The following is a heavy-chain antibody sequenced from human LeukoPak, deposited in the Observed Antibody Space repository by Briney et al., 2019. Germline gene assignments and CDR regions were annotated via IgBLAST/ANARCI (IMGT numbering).Heavy chain of an antibody. CDR3: ARVGGDYSKNY. CDR2: INAGNGNT. J-gene: IGHJ4*02. CDR1: GYTFTSYA. Sequence: ASVKVSCKASGYTFTSYAMHWVRQAPGQRLEWMGWINAGNGNTKYSQEFQGRVTITRDTSASTAYMELRSLRSDDTAVYYCARVGGDYSKNYWGRGTLVTVSS. D-gene: IGHD4-17*01. V-gene: IGHV1-3*01.